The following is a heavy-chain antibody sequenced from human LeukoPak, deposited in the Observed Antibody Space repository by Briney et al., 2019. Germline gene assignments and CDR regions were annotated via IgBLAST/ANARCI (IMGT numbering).Heavy chain of an antibody. CDR2: ISSSSSYI. V-gene: IGHV3-21*01. J-gene: IGHJ3*02. D-gene: IGHD3-22*01. CDR1: GFTFSSYS. CDR3: ARDDAWEDSSGYYPGAFDI. Sequence: GGSLRLSCAASGFTFSSYSMNWVRQAPGKGLEWVSSISSSSSYIYYADSVKGRFTISRDNAKNSLYLQMNSLRAEDTAVYYCARDDAWEDSSGYYPGAFDIWGQGTMVTVSS.